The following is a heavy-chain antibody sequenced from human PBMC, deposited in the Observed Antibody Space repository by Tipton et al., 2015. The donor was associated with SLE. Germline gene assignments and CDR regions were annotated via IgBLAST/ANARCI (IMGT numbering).Heavy chain of an antibody. CDR2: IYTSGST. V-gene: IGHV4-61*09. Sequence: LRLSCTVSGDSISSFSYYWSWIRQPAGKGLEWVGHIYTSGSTHYNPSLESRVSMSLDMSSNQFSLKLTPVTAADTAVYYCARGDDIATDHFDYWGQGSLVTVSS. D-gene: IGHD2-15*01. J-gene: IGHJ4*02. CDR3: ARGDDIATDHFDY. CDR1: GDSISSFSYY.